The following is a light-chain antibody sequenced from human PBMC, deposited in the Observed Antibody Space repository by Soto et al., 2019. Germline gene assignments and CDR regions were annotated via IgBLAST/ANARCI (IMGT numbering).Light chain of an antibody. CDR1: NIGSKS. CDR2: YDS. J-gene: IGLJ3*02. Sequence: SYELTQPPSVSVAPGKTASVACGGSNIGSKSVHGYQKKSGQAPALVMYYDSDRPSGSPERFSCCNSGNTATLTISRVEAGDEDDYYCQVWDISSGHVVFGGGTKLTVL. V-gene: IGLV3-21*01. CDR3: QVWDISSGHVV.